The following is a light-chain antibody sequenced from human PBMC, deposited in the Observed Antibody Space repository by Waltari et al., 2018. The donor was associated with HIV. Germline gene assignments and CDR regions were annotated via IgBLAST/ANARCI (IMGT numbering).Light chain of an antibody. V-gene: IGLV2-8*01. CDR2: YVI. J-gene: IGLJ2*01. Sequence: QSALTQPPSASGSPGQSVPLSCTGTSSDVGGYNYVSWHQHHPGKAPKLRISYVIKRPSGFPDRFSGSKSGNTASLTVSGRQPEDEADYYCSSHAGSKVVFGGGTRLTVL. CDR3: SSHAGSKVV. CDR1: SSDVGGYNY.